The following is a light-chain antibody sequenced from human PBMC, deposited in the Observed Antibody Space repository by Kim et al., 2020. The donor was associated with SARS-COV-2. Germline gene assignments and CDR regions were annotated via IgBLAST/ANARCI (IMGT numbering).Light chain of an antibody. V-gene: IGKV3-20*01. Sequence: SPGERATLSCRASQVVSNQYLAWYQQTPGQAPRLLIHGASKRATGIPDKFSGSGSGTDFTLTISRLEPEDFAVYYCQQYGASPMYSFGQGTKLEI. J-gene: IGKJ2*01. CDR1: QVVSNQY. CDR3: QQYGASPMYS. CDR2: GAS.